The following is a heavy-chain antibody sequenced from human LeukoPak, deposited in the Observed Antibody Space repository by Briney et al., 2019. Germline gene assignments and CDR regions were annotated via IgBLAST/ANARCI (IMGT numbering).Heavy chain of an antibody. V-gene: IGHV3-23*01. D-gene: IGHD3-3*01. CDR3: AKAIYDFWTGGPSS. CDR2: ISNSGDST. Sequence: GGSLRLSCAASGFTFSSFAMTWVRQAPGQGLEWVSTISNSGDSTYYADSVKSRFTISRGKSKNTLFLQMNSLRAEDTALYYCAKAIYDFWTGGPSSWGQGTLVTVSS. CDR1: GFTFSSFA. J-gene: IGHJ4*02.